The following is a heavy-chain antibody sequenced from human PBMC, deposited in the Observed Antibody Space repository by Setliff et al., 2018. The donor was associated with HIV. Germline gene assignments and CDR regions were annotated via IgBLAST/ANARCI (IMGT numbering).Heavy chain of an antibody. CDR2: ITPIFGTP. CDR1: GGTFSSYA. V-gene: IGHV1-69*13. Sequence: SVKVSCKASGGTFSSYALSWVRQAPGQGLEWMGGITPIFGTPNYAQKFQVRVTMTADESTSTAYMELSSLRTEDTAVYYCAGYCTGGGTCGAFDVWGRGTMVTVSS. J-gene: IGHJ3*01. D-gene: IGHD2-8*02. CDR3: AGYCTGGGTCGAFDV.